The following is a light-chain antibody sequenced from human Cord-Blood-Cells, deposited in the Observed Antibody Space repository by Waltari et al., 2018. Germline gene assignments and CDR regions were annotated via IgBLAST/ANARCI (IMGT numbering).Light chain of an antibody. Sequence: QSVLTQPPSVSAAPGQKVTISCSGSSSHIGNNYVSWYQQLPGTAPKLLIYENNKRPSGIPDRFSGSKSGTSATLGITGLQTGDEADYYCGTWDSSLSAGEFGGGTKLTVL. CDR2: ENN. CDR1: SSHIGNNY. V-gene: IGLV1-51*02. J-gene: IGLJ2*01. CDR3: GTWDSSLSAGE.